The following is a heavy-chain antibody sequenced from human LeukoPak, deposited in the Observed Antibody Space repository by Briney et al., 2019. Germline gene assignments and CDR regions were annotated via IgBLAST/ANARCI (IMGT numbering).Heavy chain of an antibody. V-gene: IGHV3-53*01. CDR2: LYSDGNT. J-gene: IGHJ4*02. D-gene: IGHD1-14*01. CDR3: ARGVEPLAANTLAY. Sequence: GGSLRLSCACSGFTVITNDMTWVRQAPGKGLEWVSVLYSDGNTKYADSVQGRFTISRDNSKNTLYLEMNSLSPDDTAVYYCARGVEPLAANTLAYWGQGTLVTVSS. CDR1: GFTVITND.